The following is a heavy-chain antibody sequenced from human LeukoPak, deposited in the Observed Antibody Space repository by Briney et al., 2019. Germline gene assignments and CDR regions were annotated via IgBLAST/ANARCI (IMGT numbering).Heavy chain of an antibody. Sequence: ASVKVSCKASGGTFSSYAISWVRQAPGQGLEWMGWISAYNGNTNYAQKLQGRVTMTTDTSTSTAYMELRSLRSDDTAVYYCARDNILTGYWIYYYYYGMDVWGQGTTVTVSS. CDR3: ARDNILTGYWIYYYYYGMDV. D-gene: IGHD3-9*01. CDR1: GGTFSSYA. J-gene: IGHJ6*02. V-gene: IGHV1-18*01. CDR2: ISAYNGNT.